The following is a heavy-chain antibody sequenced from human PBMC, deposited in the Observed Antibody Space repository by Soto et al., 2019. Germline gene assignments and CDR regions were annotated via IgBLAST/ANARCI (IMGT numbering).Heavy chain of an antibody. Sequence: EVELVESGGGLEQPGRSLRLSCAASGLSFHDYAMHWVRQAPGKGLEWVSGISWNSGNIGYADSVKGRFTISRDNAKNSPYLQMNSLRAEDTALYYCAKLEGAFDIWGQGTMVTVSS. V-gene: IGHV3-9*01. CDR2: ISWNSGNI. CDR3: AKLEGAFDI. J-gene: IGHJ3*02. CDR1: GLSFHDYA.